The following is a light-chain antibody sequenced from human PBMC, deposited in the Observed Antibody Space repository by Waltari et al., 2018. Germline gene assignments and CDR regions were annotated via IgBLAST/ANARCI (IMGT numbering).Light chain of an antibody. CDR1: AVSKQY. Sequence: SFELTQPPSLSVSPGQTARITYSGDAVSKQYAQWHQQRPGLAPVLVIDKDSERPSGIPERFSGSSSGTTVTLTISGGQAEDEADYYCQSADSSGSVVFGGGTKLTVL. J-gene: IGLJ2*01. V-gene: IGLV3-25*03. CDR2: KDS. CDR3: QSADSSGSVV.